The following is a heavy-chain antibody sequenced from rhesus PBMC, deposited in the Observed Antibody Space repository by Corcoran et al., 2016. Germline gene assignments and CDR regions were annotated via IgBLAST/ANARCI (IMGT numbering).Heavy chain of an antibody. CDR3: ARDQGSWNNGGLDS. Sequence: QVQLVQSGAEVKKPGSSAKVSCKASGYTFTDYYMHWVRQAPRQGLEWMGWINPYNGNTKYAQKFQGRVTMTRDTSTSTAYMELSSLRSEDTAVYYCARDQGSWNNGGLDSWGQGVVVTVSS. D-gene: IGHD1-20*01. CDR2: INPYNGNT. V-gene: IGHV1S2*01. J-gene: IGHJ6*01. CDR1: GYTFTDYY.